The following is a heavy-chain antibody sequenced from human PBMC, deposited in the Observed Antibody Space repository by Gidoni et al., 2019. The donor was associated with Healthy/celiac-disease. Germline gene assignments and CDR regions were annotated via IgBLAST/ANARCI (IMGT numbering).Heavy chain of an antibody. CDR1: GCSISSGGSY. J-gene: IGHJ3*02. CDR2: IYYSGST. D-gene: IGHD3-22*01. Sequence: QVQLQESGPGLVKPSQTLSLTCTVSGCSISSGGSYWSWIRQHPGKGLEWIGYIYYSGSTYYNPSLKSRVTISVDTSKNQFSLKLSSVTAADTAVYYCARAQLRYYDSSRGDAFDIWGQGTMVTVSS. V-gene: IGHV4-31*03. CDR3: ARAQLRYYDSSRGDAFDI.